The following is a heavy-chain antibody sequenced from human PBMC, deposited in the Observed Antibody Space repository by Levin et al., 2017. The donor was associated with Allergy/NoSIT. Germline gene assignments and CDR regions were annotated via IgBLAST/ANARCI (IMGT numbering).Heavy chain of an antibody. Sequence: TSETLSLTCAVSGGSISSGGYSWSWIRQPPGKGLEWIGYIYHSGSTYYNPSLKSRVTISVDRSKNQFSLKLSSVTAADTAVYYCARGWAHDSSGIFDYWGQGTLVTVSS. CDR3: ARGWAHDSSGIFDY. V-gene: IGHV4-30-2*01. CDR1: GGSISSGGYS. J-gene: IGHJ4*02. D-gene: IGHD3-22*01. CDR2: IYHSGST.